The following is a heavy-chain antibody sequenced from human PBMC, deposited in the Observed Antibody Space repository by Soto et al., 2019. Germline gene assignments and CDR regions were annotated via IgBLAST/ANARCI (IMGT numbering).Heavy chain of an antibody. CDR3: ARGEAAAASHYYYSYMDV. V-gene: IGHV4-34*01. CDR1: GGSFSGYY. D-gene: IGHD6-25*01. CDR2: INHSGST. J-gene: IGHJ6*03. Sequence: PSETLSLTCAVYGGSFSGYYWSWIRQPPGKGLEWIGEINHSGSTNYNPSLKSRVTISVDTSKDQFSLKGTSVTAADTAVYYCARGEAAAASHYYYSYMDVWGKGTPVTVSS.